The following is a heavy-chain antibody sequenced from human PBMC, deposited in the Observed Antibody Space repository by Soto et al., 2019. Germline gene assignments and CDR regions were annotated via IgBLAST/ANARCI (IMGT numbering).Heavy chain of an antibody. J-gene: IGHJ6*03. CDR1: GFTFSSYA. D-gene: IGHD5-12*01. CDR3: ARVNSGYELAHMDV. CDR2: ISGSGGST. V-gene: IGHV3-23*01. Sequence: GGSLRLSCAASGFTFSSYAMSWVRQAPGKGLEWVSAISGSGGSTYYAESGKGRFTISRDNSKNTLYLQMNSLRAEDMAVYYCARVNSGYELAHMDVWGKGTTVTVSS.